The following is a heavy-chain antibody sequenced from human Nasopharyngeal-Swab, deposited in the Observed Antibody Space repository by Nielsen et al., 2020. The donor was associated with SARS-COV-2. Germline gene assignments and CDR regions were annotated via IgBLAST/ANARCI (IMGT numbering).Heavy chain of an antibody. J-gene: IGHJ4*02. V-gene: IGHV4-31*03. Sequence: SETLSLTCTVSGGSISSGGYYWSWIRQHPGKGLEWIGYIYYSGSTYYNPSLKSRVTISVDTSKNQFSLKLSSVTAADTAVYYCARRRIANGDFDFWGQGTLVTVSS. CDR3: ARRRIANGDFDF. CDR2: IYYSGST. CDR1: GGSISSGGYY. D-gene: IGHD2-21*01.